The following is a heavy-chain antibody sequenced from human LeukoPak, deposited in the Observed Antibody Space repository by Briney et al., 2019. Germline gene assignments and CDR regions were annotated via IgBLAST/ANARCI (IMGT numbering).Heavy chain of an antibody. CDR1: GFTFSSYA. Sequence: PGGSLRLSCAASGFTFSSYAMNWVRQAPGKGLEWVSYISSSGSTTYHADSVEGRFTISRDNAKNSLYLQMNSLRVEDTAVYYCARYREVPYWGQGTLVTVSS. D-gene: IGHD1-26*01. CDR3: ARYREVPY. V-gene: IGHV3-48*03. CDR2: ISSSGSTT. J-gene: IGHJ4*02.